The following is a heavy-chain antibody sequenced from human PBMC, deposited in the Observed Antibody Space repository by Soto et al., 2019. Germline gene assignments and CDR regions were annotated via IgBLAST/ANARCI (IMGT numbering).Heavy chain of an antibody. CDR1: GDSITSTFYY. CDR2: IYYSGST. CDR3: ARWNSWFGGISVAS. J-gene: IGHJ5*02. Sequence: PSETLSLTCSVSGDSITSTFYYWGWIRHPPGKGLEWIGTIYYSGSTYYNPSLKSRVTVSVDTSKNHFSLSLYSVTAADTALYLFARWNSWFGGISVASWCRGALV. V-gene: IGHV4-39*02. D-gene: IGHD1-26*01.